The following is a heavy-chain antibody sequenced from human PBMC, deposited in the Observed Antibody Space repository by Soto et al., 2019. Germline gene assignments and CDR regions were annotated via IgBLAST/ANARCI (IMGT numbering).Heavy chain of an antibody. CDR1: GDSVSSNSAA. J-gene: IGHJ6*02. Sequence: QVQLQQSGPGLVKPSQTLSLTCAISGDSVSSNSAAWNWIRQSPSRGLEWLGRTYYRSKWYNDYAVSVKSRITINPDTSKNQFSLQLNSVTPEDTAVYYCARGYSSGWFRPERNYYYYGMDVWGQGTTVTVSS. CDR3: ARGYSSGWFRPERNYYYYGMDV. D-gene: IGHD6-19*01. V-gene: IGHV6-1*01. CDR2: TYYRSKWYN.